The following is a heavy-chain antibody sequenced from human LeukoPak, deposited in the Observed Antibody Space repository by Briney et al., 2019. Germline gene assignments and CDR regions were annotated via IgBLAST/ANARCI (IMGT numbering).Heavy chain of an antibody. J-gene: IGHJ4*02. CDR2: IYTSGST. Sequence: PSETLSLTCTVSGGSISSGSYYWSWIRQPAGKGLEWIGRIYTSGSTNYNPSLKSRVTISVDTSKNQFSLKLSSVTAADTAVYYCARDSAPLGVGADWGQGTLVTVSS. V-gene: IGHV4-61*02. CDR3: ARDSAPLGVGAD. D-gene: IGHD1-26*01. CDR1: GGSISSGSYY.